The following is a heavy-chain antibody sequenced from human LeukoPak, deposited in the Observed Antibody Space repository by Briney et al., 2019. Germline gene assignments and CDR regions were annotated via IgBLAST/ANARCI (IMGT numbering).Heavy chain of an antibody. D-gene: IGHD3-10*01. CDR1: GYTFSSYY. CDR3: AREETRITMLRGVTYFEY. V-gene: IGHV1-46*01. CDR2: IIPSDGFT. J-gene: IGHJ4*02. Sequence: GASVKVSCKASGYTFSSYYVHWVRQAPGQGLEWMGMIIPSDGFTSYAQKFQGRVTMTRDMSTSTVYMELSSLRSDDTAVYYCAREETRITMLRGVTYFEYWGQGTLVTVSS.